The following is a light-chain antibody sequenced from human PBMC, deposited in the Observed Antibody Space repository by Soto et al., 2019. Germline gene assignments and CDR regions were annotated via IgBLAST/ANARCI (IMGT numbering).Light chain of an antibody. CDR3: ATWHSSLSAWV. CDR1: SSNIGNNY. V-gene: IGLV1-51*02. Sequence: QSVLTQPPSVSAAPGQKVTISCSGSSSNIGNNYVSWYQQLPGTAPKLLIYENNKRPSGIPDRFSGSKSGTSATLGITGLQTGDEADYYCATWHSSLSAWVFGGGTKVTVL. J-gene: IGLJ3*02. CDR2: ENN.